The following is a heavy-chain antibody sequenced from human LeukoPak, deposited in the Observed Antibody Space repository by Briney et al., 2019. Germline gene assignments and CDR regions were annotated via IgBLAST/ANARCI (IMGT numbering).Heavy chain of an antibody. D-gene: IGHD3-3*01. CDR3: AREEVVRDFWSGFTLNYYMDV. V-gene: IGHV4-4*07. CDR2: IYTSGST. CDR1: GGSIRSFY. Sequence: PSETLSLTCTVSGGSIRSFYWSWIRQPAGKGLEWIGRIYTSGSTNYNPSLKSRVTMSADTSKNQFSLKLSSVTAADTAVYYCAREEVVRDFWSGFTLNYYMDVWGKGTTVTVSS. J-gene: IGHJ6*03.